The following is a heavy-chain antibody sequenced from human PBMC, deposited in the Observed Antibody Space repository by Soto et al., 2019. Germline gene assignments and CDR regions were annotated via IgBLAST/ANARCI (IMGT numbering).Heavy chain of an antibody. CDR1: GFTFSSHA. CDR3: AKEIFAAAYAATSAFDL. V-gene: IGHV3-23*01. CDR2: VDGSGADT. Sequence: GGSLRLSCAASGFTFSSHAMGWLRQAPGTEPEWVAFVDGSGADTSYADSVKGRFTISRDNSENSLYLHMNSLRAEDSGRYFCAKEIFAAAYAATSAFDLWGQGTLVTVAS. D-gene: IGHD2-8*01. J-gene: IGHJ4*02.